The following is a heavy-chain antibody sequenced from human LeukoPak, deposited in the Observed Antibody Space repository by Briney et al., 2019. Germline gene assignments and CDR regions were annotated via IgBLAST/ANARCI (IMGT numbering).Heavy chain of an antibody. D-gene: IGHD2-8*01. Sequence: AETLSLTCNVSGVSISSYYLRWIRQPPGKGLEWIGYIYYSGSTHCNPSLKSLDSISVDTPKTQFSLQLTSGTAADTAVYYCARHPSMAYFVYWGRGTLVTVSS. V-gene: IGHV4-59*08. CDR2: IYYSGST. CDR3: ARHPSMAYFVY. J-gene: IGHJ4*02. CDR1: GVSISSYY.